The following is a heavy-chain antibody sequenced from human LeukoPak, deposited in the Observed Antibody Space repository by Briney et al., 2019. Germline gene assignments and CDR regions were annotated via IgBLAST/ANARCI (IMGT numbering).Heavy chain of an antibody. CDR1: GGSISSSSYS. CDR3: ASSSPAHDY. Sequence: PSETLSLTCTVSGGSISSSSYSWGWIRQPPGKGLEWIGSIYYSGSTYYNPSLRSRVTISVDTSKNQFSLKVNSVTAADTAVYYCASSSPAHDYWGQGTLVTVSS. V-gene: IGHV4-39*07. D-gene: IGHD6-6*01. J-gene: IGHJ4*02. CDR2: IYYSGST.